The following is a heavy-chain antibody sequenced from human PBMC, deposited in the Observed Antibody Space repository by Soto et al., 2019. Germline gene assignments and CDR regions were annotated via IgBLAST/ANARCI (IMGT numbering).Heavy chain of an antibody. CDR2: ISSSSSYI. CDR1: GFTFSSYS. CDR3: ARDPRIVVVPADYYYYMDV. D-gene: IGHD2-2*01. V-gene: IGHV3-21*01. Sequence: GGSLRLSCAASGFTFSSYSMNWVRQAPGKGLEWVSSISSSSSYIYYADSVKGRFTISRDNAKNSLYLQMNSLRAEDTAVYYCARDPRIVVVPADYYYYMDVRGKGTTVTVSS. J-gene: IGHJ6*03.